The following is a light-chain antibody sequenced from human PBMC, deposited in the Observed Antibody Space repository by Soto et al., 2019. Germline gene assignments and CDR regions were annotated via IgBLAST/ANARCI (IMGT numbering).Light chain of an antibody. V-gene: IGKV1-39*01. CDR2: AAS. CDR3: QQSYSTLWT. Sequence: DIQMTQSPSSLSASVGDRVTITCRASQSISSYLNWYQQKPGKAPKLLIYAASSLQSGVPSSFSGSASGTDFTLTISSLQPEDFATYYCQQSYSTLWTFGQGTKVEIK. J-gene: IGKJ1*01. CDR1: QSISSY.